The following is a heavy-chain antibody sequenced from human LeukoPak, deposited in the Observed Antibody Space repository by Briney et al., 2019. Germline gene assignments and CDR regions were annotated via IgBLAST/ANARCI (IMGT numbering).Heavy chain of an antibody. Sequence: GGSLRLSCAASGFTFSSYAMSWVRQAPGKGLEWVSAISGSGGSTYYADSVKGRFTISRDNSKNTLYLQMNSLRAEDTAVYYCATADRNFDWSGNAFDIWGQGTMVTVSS. J-gene: IGHJ3*02. V-gene: IGHV3-23*01. CDR3: ATADRNFDWSGNAFDI. D-gene: IGHD3-9*01. CDR2: ISGSGGST. CDR1: GFTFSSYA.